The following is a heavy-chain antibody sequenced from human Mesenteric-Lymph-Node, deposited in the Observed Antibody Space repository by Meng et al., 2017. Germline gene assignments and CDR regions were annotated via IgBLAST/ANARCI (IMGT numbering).Heavy chain of an antibody. CDR1: GGSISGYY. J-gene: IGHJ4*02. V-gene: IGHV4-59*12. D-gene: IGHD2-15*01. CDR2: IYYSGST. Sequence: GSLRLSCTVSGGSISGYYWSWIRQPPGKGLEWIGYIYYSGSTNYNPSLKSRVTISVDASKNQFSLKLSSVTAADTAVYYCAKLGSGGSSYTFSYYFDYWGQGTLVTVSS. CDR3: AKLGSGGSSYTFSYYFDY.